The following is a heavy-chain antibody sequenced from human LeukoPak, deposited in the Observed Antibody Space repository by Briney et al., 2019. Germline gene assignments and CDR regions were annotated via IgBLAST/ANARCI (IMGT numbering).Heavy chain of an antibody. D-gene: IGHD2/OR15-2a*01. CDR1: GFTFSSYG. Sequence: GRSLRLSCAASGFTFSSYGMHWVRQAPGKGLEWVAVISYDGSNKYYADSVKGRFTISRDNSKNTLYLQMNSLRAEDTAVYYCASFLLLSRPDAFDIWGQGTMVTVSS. J-gene: IGHJ3*02. CDR2: ISYDGSNK. CDR3: ASFLLLSRPDAFDI. V-gene: IGHV3-30*03.